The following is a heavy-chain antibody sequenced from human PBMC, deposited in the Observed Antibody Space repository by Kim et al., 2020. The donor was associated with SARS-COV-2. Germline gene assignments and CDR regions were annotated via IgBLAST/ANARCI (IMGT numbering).Heavy chain of an antibody. D-gene: IGHD6-13*01. J-gene: IGHJ4*02. V-gene: IGHV3-23*01. CDR2: ISGSTGTT. Sequence: GGSLRLSCAASGFTFRNYAMSWVRQAPGKGLEWVSDISGSTGTTYYVDSVKGRFTISRDTSENTLYLQMNSLRAEDTAVYYCAKVGVGSSYYYFDYWGQG. CDR1: GFTFRNYA. CDR3: AKVGVGSSYYYFDY.